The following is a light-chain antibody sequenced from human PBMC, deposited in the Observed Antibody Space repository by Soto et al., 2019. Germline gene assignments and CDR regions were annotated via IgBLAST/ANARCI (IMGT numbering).Light chain of an antibody. J-gene: IGKJ3*01. CDR2: GAS. V-gene: IGKV3-15*01. CDR1: QSVGRD. CDR3: QQYNTWPPT. Sequence: EIVMTQSPATLSVSPGEGATLSCRASQSVGRDLAWYQQKPGQAPRLLIYGASTRATGIPARFTGSGSGTEFTLAINSLQSEGFAVYWCQQYNTWPPTFGPGTTVDNK.